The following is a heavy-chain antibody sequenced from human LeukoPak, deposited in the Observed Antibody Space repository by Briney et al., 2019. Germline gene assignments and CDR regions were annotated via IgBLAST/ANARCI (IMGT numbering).Heavy chain of an antibody. J-gene: IGHJ6*02. CDR3: ARYSSSDYGMDV. V-gene: IGHV3-48*01. CDR1: GFTFSSYS. D-gene: IGHD6-6*01. CDR2: ISSSSSTI. Sequence: PGGSLRLSCAAPGFTFSSYSMNWVRQAPGKGLEWVSYISSSSSTIYYADSVKGRFTISRDNAKNSLYLQMNSLRAEDTAVYYCARYSSSDYGMDVWGQGTTVTVSS.